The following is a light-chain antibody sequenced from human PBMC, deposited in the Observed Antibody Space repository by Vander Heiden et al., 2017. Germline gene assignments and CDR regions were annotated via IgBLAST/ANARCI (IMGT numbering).Light chain of an antibody. CDR2: AVS. J-gene: IGKJ2*01. V-gene: IGKV1-6*01. CDR3: LQDDSYPYT. Sequence: AIHMTQSPSSLSASVGFSVTITFRASQGIGNDLGWYQQKPGKAPKLLIYAVSNIQSGVPSRFSGSGSGTDFTLTISALQPEDFATYYCLQDDSYPYTFGQGTKLEIK. CDR1: QGIGND.